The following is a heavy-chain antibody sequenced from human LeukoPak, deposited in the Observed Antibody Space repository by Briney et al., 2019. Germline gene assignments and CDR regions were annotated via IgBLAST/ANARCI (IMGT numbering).Heavy chain of an antibody. Sequence: PSETLSLTCTVSGGSISSSSYYWGWIRQPPGKGLEWIGSIYYSGSTYYNPSLKSRVTISVDTSKNQFSLKLSSVTAADTAVYYCARLGLRMGKSWFDPWGQGTLVTVSS. CDR3: ARLGLRMGKSWFDP. D-gene: IGHD5-12*01. J-gene: IGHJ5*02. CDR1: GGSISSSSYY. V-gene: IGHV4-39*01. CDR2: IYYSGST.